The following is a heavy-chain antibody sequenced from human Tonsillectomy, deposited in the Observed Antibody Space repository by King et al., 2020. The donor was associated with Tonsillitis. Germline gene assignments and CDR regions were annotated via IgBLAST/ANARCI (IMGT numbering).Heavy chain of an antibody. Sequence: VQLVESGGGLVQPGGSLRLSCAASGFTFSSYSMNWVRQAPGKGLEWVSYISSSSSTIYYADSVKGRFTISRDNAKNSLYLQMNSLRAEDTAVYYCARDPSTYYDFWSGYLDYWGQGTLVTVSS. D-gene: IGHD3-3*01. CDR1: GFTFSSYS. V-gene: IGHV3-48*01. CDR2: ISSSSSTI. CDR3: ARDPSTYYDFWSGYLDY. J-gene: IGHJ4*02.